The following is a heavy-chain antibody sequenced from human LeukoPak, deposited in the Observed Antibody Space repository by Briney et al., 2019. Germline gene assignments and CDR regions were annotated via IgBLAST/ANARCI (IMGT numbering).Heavy chain of an antibody. Sequence: SETLSLTCTVSGGSISSGGYYWSWIRQHPGKGLEWIGYIYYSGSTYYNPSLKSRITISVDTSKNQFSLRLSSVTAADTAVYYCASYHGDHVGNGFDPWGQGTLVTVSS. V-gene: IGHV4-31*02. CDR1: GGSISSGGYY. CDR3: ASYHGDHVGNGFDP. D-gene: IGHD4-17*01. J-gene: IGHJ5*02. CDR2: IYYSGST.